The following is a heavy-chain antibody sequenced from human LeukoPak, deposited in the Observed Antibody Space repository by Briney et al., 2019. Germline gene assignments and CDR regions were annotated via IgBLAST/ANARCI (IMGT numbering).Heavy chain of an antibody. CDR2: IYYSGST. V-gene: IGHV4-39*07. J-gene: IGHJ5*02. D-gene: IGHD6-13*01. CDR1: GGSVSSSSYY. Sequence: SETLSLTCTVSGGSVSSSSYYWGWIRQPPGKGLEWIGSIYYSGSTYYNPSLKSRVTISVDTSKNQFSLKLSSVTAADTAVYYCARDWQQLALNWFDPWGQGTLVTVSS. CDR3: ARDWQQLALNWFDP.